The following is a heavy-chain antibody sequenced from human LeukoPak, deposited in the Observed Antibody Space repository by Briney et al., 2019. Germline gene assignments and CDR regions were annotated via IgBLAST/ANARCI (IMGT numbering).Heavy chain of an antibody. V-gene: IGHV4-38-2*02. Sequence: SETLSLTCTVSGYSISSGYYWGWIRQPPGKGLEWIGRIYTSGSTNYNPSLKSRVTTSVDTSKNQFSLKLSSVTAADTAVYYCARDLFTGYFDWLLLGAFDIWGQGTMVTVSS. CDR3: ARDLFTGYFDWLLLGAFDI. CDR2: IYTSGST. CDR1: GYSISSGYY. D-gene: IGHD3-9*01. J-gene: IGHJ3*02.